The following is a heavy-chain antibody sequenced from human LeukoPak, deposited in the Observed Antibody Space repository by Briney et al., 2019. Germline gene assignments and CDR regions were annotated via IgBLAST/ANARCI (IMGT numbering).Heavy chain of an antibody. J-gene: IGHJ5*02. V-gene: IGHV1-18*01. Sequence: DSVKVSCKASGYTFTSYGISWVRQAPGQGLEWMGWISAYNGNTNYAQKLQGRVTMTTDTSTSTAYMELRSLRSDDTAVYYCARMYYYGSGSYLATWFDPWGQGTLVTVSS. CDR3: ARMYYYGSGSYLATWFDP. CDR1: GYTFTSYG. CDR2: ISAYNGNT. D-gene: IGHD3-10*01.